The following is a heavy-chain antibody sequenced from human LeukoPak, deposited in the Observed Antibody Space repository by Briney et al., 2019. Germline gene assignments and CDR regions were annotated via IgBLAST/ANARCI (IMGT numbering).Heavy chain of an antibody. CDR3: ARAPGGCYSSSCLDY. CDR1: GGSISSSSYQ. CDR2: IYYSGST. J-gene: IGHJ4*02. Sequence: PSETLSLTCTVSGGSISSSSYQWGWIRQPPGRGLEWIGTIYYSGSTNYNPSLKSRVTISVDTSKNQFSLKLSSVTAADTAVYYCARAPGGCYSSSCLDYWGQGTLVTVSS. D-gene: IGHD6-13*01. V-gene: IGHV4-39*07.